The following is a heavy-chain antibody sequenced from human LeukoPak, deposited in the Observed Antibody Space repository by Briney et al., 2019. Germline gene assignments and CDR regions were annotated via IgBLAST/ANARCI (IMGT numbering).Heavy chain of an antibody. D-gene: IGHD3-10*01. V-gene: IGHV4-31*11. CDR1: SGSISSGTSY. CDR3: ARWGEDVKDSFDI. Sequence: PSQTLSLTCGVSSGSISSGTSYWSWIRQHPGKGLEWIGYIYHTGNTYYNPSLKSRTTISVDTSKNQFSLNLRSVTAADTAVYFCARWGEDVKDSFDIWGQGTVVTVSS. J-gene: IGHJ3*02. CDR2: IYHTGNT.